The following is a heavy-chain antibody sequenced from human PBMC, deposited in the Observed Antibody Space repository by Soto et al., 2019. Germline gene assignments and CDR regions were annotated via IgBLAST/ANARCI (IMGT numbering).Heavy chain of an antibody. CDR2: IIPIFGTA. V-gene: IGHV1-69*13. D-gene: IGHD2-15*01. J-gene: IGHJ6*02. Sequence: GASVKVSCKASGGTFSSYAISWVRQAPGQGLEWMGGIIPIFGTANYAQKFQGRVTITADESTSTAYMELSSLRSEDTAVYYCASDRVGYCSGGSCYEPNLYYYYGMDVWGQGTTVTVSS. CDR1: GGTFSSYA. CDR3: ASDRVGYCSGGSCYEPNLYYYYGMDV.